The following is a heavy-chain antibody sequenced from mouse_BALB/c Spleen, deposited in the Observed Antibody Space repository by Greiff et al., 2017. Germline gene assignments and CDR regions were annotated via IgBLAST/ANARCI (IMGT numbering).Heavy chain of an antibody. V-gene: IGHV5-12-1*01. J-gene: IGHJ4*01. CDR2: ISSGGGST. CDR3: ARHLYYYGSSPNYYAMDY. D-gene: IGHD1-1*01. Sequence: EVQGVESGGGLVKPGGSLKLSCAASGFAFSSYDMSWVRQTPEKRLEWVAYISSGGGSTYYPDTVKGRFTISRDNAKNTLYLQMSSLKSEDTAMYYCARHLYYYGSSPNYYAMDYWGQGTSVTVSS. CDR1: GFAFSSYD.